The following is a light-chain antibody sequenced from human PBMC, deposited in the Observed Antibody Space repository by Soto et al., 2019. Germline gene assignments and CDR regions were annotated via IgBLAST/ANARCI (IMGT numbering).Light chain of an antibody. J-gene: IGKJ3*01. CDR3: QQYGSSPPFT. V-gene: IGKV3-20*01. CDR1: QRVPSTY. Sequence: EIVLTQSPGTLSLSPGERATLSCRASQRVPSTYLAWYQQRPGQAPRLLIYGASTRAPGIPDRFSGSGSGTDLTLTVSVLEPEDFALYFCQQYGSSPPFTFGPGTKVDIK. CDR2: GAS.